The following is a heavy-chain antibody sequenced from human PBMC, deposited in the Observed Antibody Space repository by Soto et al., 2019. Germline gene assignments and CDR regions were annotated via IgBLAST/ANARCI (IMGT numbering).Heavy chain of an antibody. D-gene: IGHD4-4*01. V-gene: IGHV4-59*01. CDR1: RRSMSSNY. CDR2: VFYGGT. CDR3: ASYRGALHFDS. Sequence: LSLTCSVSRRSMSSNYWSWIRQSPDKGLEWLGYVFYGGTDYNPSLEGRLTMSVETSKSQFSLRLNSVTAADRAVYYCASYRGALHFDSWGQGILVTVSS. J-gene: IGHJ4*02.